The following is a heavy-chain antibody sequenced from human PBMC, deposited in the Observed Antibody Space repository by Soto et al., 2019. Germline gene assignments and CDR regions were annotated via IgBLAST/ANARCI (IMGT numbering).Heavy chain of an antibody. J-gene: IGHJ4*02. Sequence: QVQLVDSGGGVVQPGRSLSLSCAASGFTFRNYAMHWVRQAPGKGLEWVALISNDRSNKYYADSVKGLFTITRHNSYITLYLHMNTLTADDTAVHCCTIGPLLPYYVDHLRQGTLFSFAA. V-gene: IGHV3-30*04. D-gene: IGHD1-26*01. CDR2: ISNDRSNK. CDR1: GFTFRNYA. CDR3: TIGPLLPYYVDH.